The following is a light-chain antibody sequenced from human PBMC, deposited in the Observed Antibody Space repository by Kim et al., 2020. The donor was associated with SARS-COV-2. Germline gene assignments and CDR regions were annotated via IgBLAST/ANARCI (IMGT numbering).Light chain of an antibody. CDR3: QQYGSSPPRIT. CDR1: QSVSSSY. V-gene: IGKV3-20*01. Sequence: GERATLSCRASQSVSSSYLAWYQQKPGQAPRLLIYGASSRATGIPDRFSGSGSGTDFTLTISRLEPEDFAVYYCQQYGSSPPRITFGQGTRLEIK. CDR2: GAS. J-gene: IGKJ5*01.